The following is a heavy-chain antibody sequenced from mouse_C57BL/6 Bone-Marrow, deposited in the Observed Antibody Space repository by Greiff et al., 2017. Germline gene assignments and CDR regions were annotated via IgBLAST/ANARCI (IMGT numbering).Heavy chain of an antibody. CDR2: IDPANGNT. V-gene: IGHV14-3*01. D-gene: IGHD2-4*01. CDR1: GFNIKNTY. CDR3: ALTSYYDCDWFAY. Sequence: EVQLQQSVAELVRPGASVKLSCTASGFNIKNTYMHWVKQRPEQGLEWIGRIDPANGNTKYAPKFQGKATITADTSSNTAYLQLSSLTSADTAIYYCALTSYYDCDWFAYWGQGTLVTVSA. J-gene: IGHJ3*01.